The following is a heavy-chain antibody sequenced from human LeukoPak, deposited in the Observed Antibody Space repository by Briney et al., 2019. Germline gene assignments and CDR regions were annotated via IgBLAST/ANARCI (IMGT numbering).Heavy chain of an antibody. CDR2: ISGSGGST. CDR1: GFTFNSYA. V-gene: IGHV3-23*01. J-gene: IGHJ4*02. Sequence: GSLRLSCAASGFTFNSYAMSWVRQAPGKGLQWVSAISGSGGSTCYADSVKGRFTISRDNSKNTLYLQMNSLRAEDTAVYYCAKAASSGYSSCDYWGQGTLVTVSS. D-gene: IGHD3-22*01. CDR3: AKAASSGYSSCDY.